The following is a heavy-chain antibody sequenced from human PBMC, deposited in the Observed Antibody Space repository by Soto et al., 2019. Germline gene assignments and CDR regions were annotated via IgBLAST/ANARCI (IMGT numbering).Heavy chain of an antibody. J-gene: IGHJ4*02. V-gene: IGHV4-4*02. D-gene: IGHD3-3*01. Sequence: QVQLQESGPGLVKPSGTLSLTCAVSGGSISSSNWWSWVRQPPGKGLEWIGEIYHSGSTNYNPSLKSQVTISVDKSKNQFSLKLSSVTAADTAVYYCARRGFWSGYFLKYYFDYWGQGTLVTVSS. CDR1: GGSISSSNW. CDR3: ARRGFWSGYFLKYYFDY. CDR2: IYHSGST.